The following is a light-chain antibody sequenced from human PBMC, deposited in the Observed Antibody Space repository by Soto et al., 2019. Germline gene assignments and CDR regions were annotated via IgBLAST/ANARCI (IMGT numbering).Light chain of an antibody. CDR3: QSYDSSLSGYVV. CDR1: SSNIGAGYD. CDR2: ANS. V-gene: IGLV1-40*01. Sequence: QSVLTQPPSVSGAPGQTVTISCTGGSSNIGAGYDVHWYQQIPGTAPKLLIYANSNRPSGVTDRFSGSKSGTSASLAVTGVQAEDEADYYCQSYDSSLSGYVVFGGGTKVTVL. J-gene: IGLJ2*01.